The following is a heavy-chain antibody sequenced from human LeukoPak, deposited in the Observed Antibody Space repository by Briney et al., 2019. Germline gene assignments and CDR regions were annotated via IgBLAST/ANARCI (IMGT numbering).Heavy chain of an antibody. CDR1: GFTFDGYA. CDR2: ISWNSGSI. J-gene: IGHJ6*02. Sequence: GGSLRLSCAASGFTFDGYAMHWVRQAPGKGLEWVSGISWNSGSICYADSVKGRFTISRDNAKNSLYLQMNSLRAEDTALYYCARNYAAAGTGGYYYGMDVWGQGTTVTVSS. CDR3: ARNYAAAGTGGYYYGMDV. V-gene: IGHV3-9*01. D-gene: IGHD6-13*01.